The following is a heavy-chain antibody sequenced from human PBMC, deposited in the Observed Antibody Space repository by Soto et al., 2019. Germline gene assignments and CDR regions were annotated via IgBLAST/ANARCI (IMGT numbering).Heavy chain of an antibody. J-gene: IGHJ4*02. V-gene: IGHV3-7*05. D-gene: IGHD2-2*01. Sequence: GGSMRLSCAASGFTFSSYWMSWVRQGPGKGPEWVANIKQDGSEIYYVDSVKGRFTISRDNAKSSLYLQMTSLRAEDTAVYHCAKSLSAIPGDSWGQGTLVTVSS. CDR3: AKSLSAIPGDS. CDR1: GFTFSSYW. CDR2: IKQDGSEI.